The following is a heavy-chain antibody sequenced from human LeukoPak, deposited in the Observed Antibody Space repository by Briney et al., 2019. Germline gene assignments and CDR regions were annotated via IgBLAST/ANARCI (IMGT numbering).Heavy chain of an antibody. CDR3: TTDRMLYATNWAESWFDP. Sequence: PGGSLRLSCAASGFTFSSYWMSWVRQAPGKGLEWVANIKQDGSEKYYVDSVKGRFTISRDNAKNSLYLQMNSLRAEDTAVYYCTTDRMLYATNWAESWFDPWGQGTLVTVSS. V-gene: IGHV3-7*01. J-gene: IGHJ5*02. CDR2: IKQDGSEK. D-gene: IGHD2-8*01. CDR1: GFTFSSYW.